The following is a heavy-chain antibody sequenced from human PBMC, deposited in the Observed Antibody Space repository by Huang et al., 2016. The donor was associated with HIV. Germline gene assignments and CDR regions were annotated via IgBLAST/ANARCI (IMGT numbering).Heavy chain of an antibody. Sequence: QVTLKESGPTLVKPTQTCTLTCPFPGFSLSISGVGVGWIRQPAGKALEWLALIHWKNDKQHTPTLKTRLTITKDTSKNQVVLTMTTMDPVDTATYYCAHRSASGWRQEYFHHWGPGTLVAVSS. V-gene: IGHV2-5*01. CDR3: AHRSASGWRQEYFHH. CDR2: IHWKNDK. CDR1: GFSLSISGVG. D-gene: IGHD6-19*01. J-gene: IGHJ1*01.